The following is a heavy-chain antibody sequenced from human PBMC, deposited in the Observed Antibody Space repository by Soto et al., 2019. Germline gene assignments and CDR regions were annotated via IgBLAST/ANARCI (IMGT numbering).Heavy chain of an antibody. V-gene: IGHV3-48*02. CDR2: ISRASSTI. J-gene: IGHJ4*02. CDR3: ARDHVGSGSYYQGYFFDY. Sequence: GLSLRLSCAASGFSFSNYNMNWVRQGPGKGLEWVSYISRASSTIYYADSVKGRFTISRDNAKNSLYLQMNSLRDEDTAVYYCARDHVGSGSYYQGYFFDYWGQGALVTVSS. CDR1: GFSFSNYN. D-gene: IGHD3-10*01.